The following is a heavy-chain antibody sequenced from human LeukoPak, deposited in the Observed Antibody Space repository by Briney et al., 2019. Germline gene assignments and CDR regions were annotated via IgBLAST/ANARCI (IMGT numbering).Heavy chain of an antibody. CDR3: ARVTDSSGYYDNELGIVDY. Sequence: PGGSLRLSCAASGFTFSSYEMNWVRQAPGKGLEWVSYISSSGSTIYYADSVKGRFTISRDNAKNSLYLQMNSLRAEDTAVYYCARVTDSSGYYDNELGIVDYWGQGTLVTVSS. D-gene: IGHD3-22*01. CDR1: GFTFSSYE. CDR2: ISSSGSTI. V-gene: IGHV3-48*03. J-gene: IGHJ4*02.